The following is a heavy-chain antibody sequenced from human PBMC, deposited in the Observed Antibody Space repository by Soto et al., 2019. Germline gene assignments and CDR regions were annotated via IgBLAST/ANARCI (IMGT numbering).Heavy chain of an antibody. CDR3: AREVITPVHQGADDAFDG. V-gene: IGHV4-30-4*01. Sequence: QVQLQEAGPGLVKPSQTLSLTCIVSGGSISSGNHFWSWIRQPPGKGLEWIGYIFYSGTAYYNSSLQSRVSISVGTSKNQFSLKLSSVTGADTAMYYWAREVITPVHQGADDAFDGWGQGTMVTVSS. J-gene: IGHJ3*01. CDR1: GGSISSGNHF. CDR2: IFYSGTA. D-gene: IGHD2-21*01.